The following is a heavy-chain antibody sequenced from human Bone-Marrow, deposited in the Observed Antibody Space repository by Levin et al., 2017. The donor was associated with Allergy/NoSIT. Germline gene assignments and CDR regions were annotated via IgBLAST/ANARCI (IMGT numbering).Heavy chain of an antibody. CDR3: ARDPSPYCSSLSCSPPWFDP. CDR1: GFTFNNYA. V-gene: IGHV3-30-3*01. Sequence: GGSLRLSCAASGFTFNNYAMHWVRQAPGKGLEWVAFISYDGSNQYYADSVKGRFTISRDNSKNTLYLQMTSLRPEDTTVYYCARDPSPYCSSLSCSPPWFDPWGQGPLVTVSS. D-gene: IGHD2-2*01. J-gene: IGHJ5*02. CDR2: ISYDGSNQ.